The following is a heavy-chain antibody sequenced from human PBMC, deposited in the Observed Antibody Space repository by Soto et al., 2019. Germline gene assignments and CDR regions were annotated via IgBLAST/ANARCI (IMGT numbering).Heavy chain of an antibody. CDR3: ARESDH. J-gene: IGHJ4*02. Sequence: EVRLLESGGGLVQPGGTLRLSCAASGFTFSSYAMSWVRQAPGKGLEWVSTISGSGGGTYYADSMKGRFTISRDNSKNTLYLQMYSLRVEDTAVYYCARESDHWGQGTLVTVSS. CDR2: ISGSGGGT. V-gene: IGHV3-23*01. CDR1: GFTFSSYA.